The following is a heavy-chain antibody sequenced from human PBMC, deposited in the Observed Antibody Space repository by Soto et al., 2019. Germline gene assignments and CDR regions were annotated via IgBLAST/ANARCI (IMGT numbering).Heavy chain of an antibody. CDR1: GFTFSSYG. CDR2: ISYDGNNK. D-gene: IGHD4-17*01. CDR3: AKILQLGDYAYYYYGMDV. Sequence: QVQLVESGGGVVQPGRSLRLSCAASGFTFSSYGMHWVRQAPGKGLEWVAVISYDGNNKYYADSVKGRFTISRDNSKNTLYLQMNSLRAEDTAVYYCAKILQLGDYAYYYYGMDVWGQGTTLTVSS. J-gene: IGHJ6*02. V-gene: IGHV3-30*18.